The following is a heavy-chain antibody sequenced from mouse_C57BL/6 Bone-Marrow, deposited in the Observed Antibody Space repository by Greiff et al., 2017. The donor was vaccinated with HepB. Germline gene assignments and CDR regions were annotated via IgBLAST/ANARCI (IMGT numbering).Heavy chain of an antibody. CDR3: ARYRGDYDPFAY. CDR2: IRNKANGDTT. D-gene: IGHD2-4*01. V-gene: IGHV7-3*01. CDR1: GFTFTDYY. Sequence: EVMLVESGGGLVQPGGSLSLSCAASGFTFTDYYMSWVRQPPGKALEWLGFIRNKANGDTTEYSASVKGRFTISRDNSQSILYLQMKALRAEDSATYYCARYRGDYDPFAYWGQGTLVTVSA. J-gene: IGHJ3*01.